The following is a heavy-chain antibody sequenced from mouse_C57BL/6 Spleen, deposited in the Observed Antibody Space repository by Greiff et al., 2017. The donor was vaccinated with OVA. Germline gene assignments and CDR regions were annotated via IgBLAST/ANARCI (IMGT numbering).Heavy chain of an antibody. Sequence: EVKLVESGPGLVKPSQSLSLTCSVTGYSITSGYYWNWIRQFPGNKLEWMGYISYDGSNNYNPSLKNRISITRDTSKNQFFLKLNSVTTEDTATYYCARDYGNLYYAMDYWGQGTSVTVSS. D-gene: IGHD2-1*01. CDR3: ARDYGNLYYAMDY. V-gene: IGHV3-6*01. CDR1: GYSITSGYY. J-gene: IGHJ4*01. CDR2: ISYDGSN.